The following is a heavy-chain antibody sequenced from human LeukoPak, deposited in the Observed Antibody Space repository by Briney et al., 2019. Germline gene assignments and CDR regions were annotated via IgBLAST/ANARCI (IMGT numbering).Heavy chain of an antibody. V-gene: IGHV3-72*01. CDR3: APGGSSGLQVFDY. Sequence: GGSLRLSCAASGFTFSDLYMDWVRQAPGKGLEWVGRIRNKANSYTTEYAASVRGRFTISRDDSKNSLYLQMSSLKTEDTAVYYCAPGGSSGLQVFDYWGQGTLVTVSS. J-gene: IGHJ4*02. CDR2: IRNKANSYTT. CDR1: GFTFSDLY. D-gene: IGHD2-15*01.